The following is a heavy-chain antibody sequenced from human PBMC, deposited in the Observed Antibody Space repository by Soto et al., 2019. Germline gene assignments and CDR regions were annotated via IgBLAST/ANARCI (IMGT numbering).Heavy chain of an antibody. CDR3: TTAMYYYDSSGYYFHDY. J-gene: IGHJ4*02. CDR2: IKSKTDGGTT. Sequence: GGSLRLSCAASGFTFSNAWMSWVRQAPGKWLEWVGRIKSKTDGGTTDYAAPVKGRSTISRDDSKNTLYLQMNSLKTEDTAVYYCTTAMYYYDSSGYYFHDYWGQGXLVTVYS. V-gene: IGHV3-15*01. CDR1: GFTFSNAW. D-gene: IGHD3-22*01.